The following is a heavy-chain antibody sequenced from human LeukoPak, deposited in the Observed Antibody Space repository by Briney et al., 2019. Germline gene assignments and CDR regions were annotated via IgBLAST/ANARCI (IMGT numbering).Heavy chain of an antibody. CDR1: GGSFSGYY. J-gene: IGHJ5*02. D-gene: IGHD6-19*01. Sequence: SETLSLTCAVYGGSFSGYYWSWIRQPPGKGLEWIGEINHSGSTNYNPSLKSRVTISVDTSKNQFSLKLSSVTAADTAVYYCARVRAVAPGFGWFDPWGQGTLVTVSS. V-gene: IGHV4-34*01. CDR2: INHSGST. CDR3: ARVRAVAPGFGWFDP.